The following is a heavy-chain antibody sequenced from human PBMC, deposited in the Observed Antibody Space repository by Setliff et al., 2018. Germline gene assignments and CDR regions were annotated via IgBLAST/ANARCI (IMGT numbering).Heavy chain of an antibody. D-gene: IGHD2-2*01. CDR1: GYSFTSYW. CDR2: IYPDDSDT. Sequence: GESLKISCKGSGYSFTSYWIGWVRQMPGKGLEWMGMIYPDDSDTKYHPSFQGQVTISADKSISTAYLQWSSLKASDTAMYYCARALYPSSFIGHNWFDPWGQGTLVTVS. CDR3: ARALYPSSFIGHNWFDP. V-gene: IGHV5-51*01. J-gene: IGHJ5*02.